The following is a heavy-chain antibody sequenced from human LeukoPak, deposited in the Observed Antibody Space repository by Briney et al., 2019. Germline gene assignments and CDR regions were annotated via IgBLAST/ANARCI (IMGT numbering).Heavy chain of an antibody. V-gene: IGHV3-74*01. D-gene: IGHD3-10*02. CDR3: ARGHSVRGDY. CDR1: GFTFTSYW. CDR2: IHSDGTST. J-gene: IGHJ4*02. Sequence: GGSLRLSCAASGFTFTSYWMHWVRQVPGKGLVWVSRIHSDGTSTNYADSVKGRFTISRDNAKNTLYLQMNSLRVEDTAVYYCARGHSVRGDYWGQGTLVTVSS.